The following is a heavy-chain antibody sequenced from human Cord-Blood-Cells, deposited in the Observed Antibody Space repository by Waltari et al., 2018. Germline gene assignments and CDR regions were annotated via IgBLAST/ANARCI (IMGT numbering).Heavy chain of an antibody. CDR3: ARGGGDRAPYAFDI. V-gene: IGHV4-34*01. J-gene: IGHJ3*02. CDR1: GGSFSGYY. CDR2: INHRGST. Sequence: QVQLQQWGAGLLKPSETLSLTCAVYGGSFSGYYWSWIRQPPGKGLEWIGEINHRGSTNDNPSLKSRVTISVDTSKNQFSLKLSSVTAADTAVYYCARGGGDRAPYAFDIWGQGTMVTVSS. D-gene: IGHD2-21*01.